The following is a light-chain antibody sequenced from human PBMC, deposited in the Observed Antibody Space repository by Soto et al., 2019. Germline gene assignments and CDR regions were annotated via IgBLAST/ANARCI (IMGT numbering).Light chain of an antibody. V-gene: IGKV3D-20*01. CDR2: DAS. J-gene: IGKJ5*01. CDR3: QQYGSSPLT. CDR1: QSVSSSY. Sequence: EIVLTQSPATLSLSPGERATLSCGVTQSVSSSYLAWYQQKPGLAPRLLIYDASNRATGIPDRFSGSGSGTDFILTISRLEPEDFAVYYCQQYGSSPLTFGQGTRLEIK.